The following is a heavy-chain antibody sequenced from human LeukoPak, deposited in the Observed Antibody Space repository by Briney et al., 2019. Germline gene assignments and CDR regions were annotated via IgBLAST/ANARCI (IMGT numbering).Heavy chain of an antibody. CDR2: ISGSGGST. D-gene: IGHD4-17*01. CDR1: GFTFSSYA. Sequence: GGSLRLSCAASGFTFSSYAMSWVRQAPGKGLEWVSAISGSGGSTYYADSVKGRFTISRDNSKNTLYLQMNSLRAEDTALYYCAKGFDYAVGYYFDYWGQGTLVIVSS. J-gene: IGHJ4*02. CDR3: AKGFDYAVGYYFDY. V-gene: IGHV3-23*01.